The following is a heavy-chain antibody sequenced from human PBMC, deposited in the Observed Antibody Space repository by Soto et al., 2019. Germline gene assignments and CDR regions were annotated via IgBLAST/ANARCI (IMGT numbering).Heavy chain of an antibody. J-gene: IGHJ6*02. Sequence: VSLRLSCAASGFTFSSYSMNWVRQAPGKGLEWVSSISSSSSYIYYADSVKGRFTISRDNAKNSLYLQMNSLRAEDTAVYYCARDGIRAATIGYYYYYGMDVWGQGTTVTVSS. V-gene: IGHV3-21*01. CDR2: ISSSSSYI. CDR3: ARDGIRAATIGYYYYYGMDV. D-gene: IGHD6-25*01. CDR1: GFTFSSYS.